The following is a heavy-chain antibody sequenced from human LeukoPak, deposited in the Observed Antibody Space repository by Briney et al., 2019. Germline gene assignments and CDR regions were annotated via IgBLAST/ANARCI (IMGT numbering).Heavy chain of an antibody. CDR3: ARDASRVNTPEYNWFDP. CDR2: INPSGGST. D-gene: IGHD4-17*01. V-gene: IGHV1-46*01. Sequence: ASVKVTCKASGYTFTCYYMHWVRQAPGQGLEWMGIINPSGGSTSYAQKFQGRVTMTRDTSTSTVYMELSSLRSEDTAVYYCARDASRVNTPEYNWFDPWGQGTLVTVSS. CDR1: GYTFTCYY. J-gene: IGHJ5*02.